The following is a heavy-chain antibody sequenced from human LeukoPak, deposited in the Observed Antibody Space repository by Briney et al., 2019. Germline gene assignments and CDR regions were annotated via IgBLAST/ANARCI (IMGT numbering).Heavy chain of an antibody. Sequence: GGSLRLSCAASGFTFTIYGMHWVRQAPGKGREWEAVIWYDGSNKYYADSVRGRFTISRDNSKNTLNLQMSSLRAEDTAVYYCASLATTATESDYRGQGTLVTVSS. CDR2: IWYDGSNK. CDR3: ASLATTATESDY. D-gene: IGHD4-17*01. V-gene: IGHV3-33*01. J-gene: IGHJ4*02. CDR1: GFTFTIYG.